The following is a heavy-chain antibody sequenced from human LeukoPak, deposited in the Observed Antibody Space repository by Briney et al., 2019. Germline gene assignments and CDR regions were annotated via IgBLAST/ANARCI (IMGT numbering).Heavy chain of an antibody. CDR2: TSRSSGA. V-gene: IGHV3-23*01. CDR1: GFTFSAYD. CDR3: AQGGYFAFDM. J-gene: IGHJ3*02. D-gene: IGHD2-2*03. Sequence: GGSLRLSCVGSGFTFSAYDMQWVRQAPGKGLEWVSGTSRSSGAHYTDSVKGRFTISRDNSKDTLYLQMDSLRAEDTAVYYCAQGGYFAFDMWGPGTMVTVSS.